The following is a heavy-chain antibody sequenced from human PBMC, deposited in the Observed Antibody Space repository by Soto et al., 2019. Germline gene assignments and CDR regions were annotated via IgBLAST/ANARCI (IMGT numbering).Heavy chain of an antibody. D-gene: IGHD3-22*01. CDR1: GGSISSGGYS. J-gene: IGHJ5*02. CDR3: ARVYYYDSSGVKYNWFDP. CDR2: IYHSGST. V-gene: IGHV4-30-2*01. Sequence: PSETLSLTCAVSGGSISSGGYSWSWIRQPPGKGLEWIGYIYHSGSTYYNPSLKSRVTISVDRSKNQFSLKLSSVTAADTAVYYCARVYYYDSSGVKYNWFDPWGQGTLVTVSS.